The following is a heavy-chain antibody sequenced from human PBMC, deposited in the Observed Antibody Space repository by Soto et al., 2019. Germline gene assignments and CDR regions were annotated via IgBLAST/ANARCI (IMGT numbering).Heavy chain of an antibody. CDR2: IYPSDSDT. V-gene: IGHV5-51*01. Sequence: GESLKISCKGSGYRFTNYWIGWVRQVPGKGLEWMGIIYPSDSDTRYSPSFQGQVTISADKSINTAYLQWSSLKASDTAMYYCARSTDQRRDLLDYWGQGTLVTVSS. CDR1: GYRFTNYW. D-gene: IGHD4-17*01. CDR3: ARSTDQRRDLLDY. J-gene: IGHJ4*02.